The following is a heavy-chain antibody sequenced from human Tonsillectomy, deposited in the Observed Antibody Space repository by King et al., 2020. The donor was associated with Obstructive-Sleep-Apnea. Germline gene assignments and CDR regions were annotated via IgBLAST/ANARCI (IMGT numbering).Heavy chain of an antibody. J-gene: IGHJ5*02. CDR3: ARGGYRGIAVAGTFWFDP. V-gene: IGHV3-21*01. Sequence: VQLVESGGGLVKPGGSLRLSCAASGFTFSSYSMNWVRQAPGKGLEWVSSISSRSSYIYYADSVKGRFTISRDNAKNSLYLQMNSLRAEDTAVYYCARGGYRGIAVAGTFWFDPWGQGTLVTVSS. CDR2: ISSRSSYI. CDR1: GFTFSSYS. D-gene: IGHD6-19*01.